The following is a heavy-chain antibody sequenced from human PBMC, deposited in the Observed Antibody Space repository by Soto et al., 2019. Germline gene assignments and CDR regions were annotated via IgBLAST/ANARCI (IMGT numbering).Heavy chain of an antibody. CDR3: ARARVDILREVVKYNMDV. CDR2: IYNRGSV. CDR1: GHSISDYY. D-gene: IGHD3-10*01. V-gene: IGHV4-34*11. J-gene: IGHJ6*03. Sequence: PSETLSLTCDVSGHSISDYYWSWIRQSPGKGLEWLGYIYNRGSVNTNPSLQSRATISMDTSKNQLSLNLRSVTAADTAVYYCARARVDILREVVKYNMDVWGPGATVTVSS.